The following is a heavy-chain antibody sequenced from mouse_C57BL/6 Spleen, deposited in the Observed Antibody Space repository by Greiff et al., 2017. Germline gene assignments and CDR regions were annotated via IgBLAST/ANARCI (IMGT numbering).Heavy chain of an antibody. V-gene: IGHV1-50*01. CDR1: GYTFTSYW. CDR2: IDPSDSYT. Sequence: VQLKQPGAELVKPGASVKLSCKASGYTFTSYWMQWVKQRPGQGLEWIGEIDPSDSYTNYNQKFKGKATLTVDTSSSTAYMQLSSLTSEDSAVYYCARSRDYDGYYYAMDYWGQGTSVTVSS. J-gene: IGHJ4*01. CDR3: ARSRDYDGYYYAMDY. D-gene: IGHD2-4*01.